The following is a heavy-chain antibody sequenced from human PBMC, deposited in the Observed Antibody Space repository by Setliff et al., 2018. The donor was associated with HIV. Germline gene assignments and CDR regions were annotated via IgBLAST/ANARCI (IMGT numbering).Heavy chain of an antibody. CDR2: ISSYNDNT. CDR3: ARDDVGYCSGGSCYLLFDTFDI. V-gene: IGHV1-18*01. J-gene: IGHJ3*02. Sequence: GASVKISCKASGYSFTNYGISWVRQAPGQGLEWMGWISSYNDNTNYALNLQGRVTMTTDTSTSTAYMELRSLRSDDTAVYYCARDDVGYCSGGSCYLLFDTFDIWGQVTVVTVSS. CDR1: GYSFTNYG. D-gene: IGHD2-15*01.